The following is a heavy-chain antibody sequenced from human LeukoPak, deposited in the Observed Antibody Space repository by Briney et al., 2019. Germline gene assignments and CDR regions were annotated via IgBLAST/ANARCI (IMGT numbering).Heavy chain of an antibody. CDR2: INHSGST. CDR1: GGSFSGYY. V-gene: IGHV4-34*01. Sequence: SETLSLTCAVYGGSFSGYYWSWIRQPPGKGLGWIGEINHSGSTNYNPSLKSRVTISVDTSKNQFSLKLSSVTAADTAVYYCARHQDFHYWGQGTLVTVSS. CDR3: ARHQDFHY. J-gene: IGHJ4*02.